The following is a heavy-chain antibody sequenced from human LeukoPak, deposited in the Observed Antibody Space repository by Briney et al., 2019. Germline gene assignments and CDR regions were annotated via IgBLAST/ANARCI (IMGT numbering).Heavy chain of an antibody. V-gene: IGHV3-30*18. J-gene: IGHJ4*02. D-gene: IGHD5-12*01. CDR3: AQDRGYSGYDFPDY. CDR1: GFTFSSFG. Sequence: GGPLRLSCAASGFTFSSFGMHCVRQAPGKGLEWVAVTSYDGTNKYYADSVKGRFTISRDNSKNTLYLQMSSLRAEDTAVYYCAQDRGYSGYDFPDYWGQGTLVTVSS. CDR2: TSYDGTNK.